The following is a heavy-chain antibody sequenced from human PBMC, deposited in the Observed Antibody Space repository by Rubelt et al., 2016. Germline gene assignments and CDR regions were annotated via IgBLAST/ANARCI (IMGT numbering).Heavy chain of an antibody. J-gene: IGHJ4*02. D-gene: IGHD3-16*01. CDR3: ARDLGSSPFDY. Sequence: EVHLAESGGGLVQPGGSLRLSCAASGVTLSSYGMNWVRQAPGKGLDWVSGISSAGSTNYADSVRGRFTISRDNAKNTLYLQMNSLRAEDTAVYYCARDLGSSPFDYWGQGTLVTVS. CDR1: GVTLSSYG. CDR2: ISSAGST. V-gene: IGHV3-23*04.